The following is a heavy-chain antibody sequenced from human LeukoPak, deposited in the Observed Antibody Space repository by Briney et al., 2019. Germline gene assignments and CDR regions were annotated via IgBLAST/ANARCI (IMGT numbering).Heavy chain of an antibody. Sequence: GGSLRLSCAASGFTFSSYAMSWVRQASGKGLEWVSAISGSGGSTYYADSVKGRFTISRDNSKNTLYLQMNSLRAENTAVYYCAKSYDSSGYYRSYFDYWGQGTLVTVSS. D-gene: IGHD3-22*01. J-gene: IGHJ4*02. V-gene: IGHV3-23*01. CDR1: GFTFSSYA. CDR3: AKSYDSSGYYRSYFDY. CDR2: ISGSGGST.